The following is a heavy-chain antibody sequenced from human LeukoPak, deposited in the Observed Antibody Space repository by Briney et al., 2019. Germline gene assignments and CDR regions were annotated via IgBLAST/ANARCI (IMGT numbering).Heavy chain of an antibody. CDR2: IYYSGST. D-gene: IGHD3-3*01. CDR1: GGSISSYY. Sequence: SETLSLTCTVSGGSISSYYWSWIRQPPGKGLEWIGYIYYSGSTNYNPSLKSRVTISVDTSKNQFSLKLSSVTAADTAVYYCARQRNDFWSGYYDYWGQGALVTVSS. J-gene: IGHJ4*02. CDR3: ARQRNDFWSGYYDY. V-gene: IGHV4-59*01.